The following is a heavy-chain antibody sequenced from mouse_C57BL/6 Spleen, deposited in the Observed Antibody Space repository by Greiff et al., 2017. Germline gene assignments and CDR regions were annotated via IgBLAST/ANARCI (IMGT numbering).Heavy chain of an antibody. CDR3: AIYYGYDEDEAMDY. CDR2: INPNYGTT. CDR1: GYSFTDYN. V-gene: IGHV1-39*01. J-gene: IGHJ4*01. D-gene: IGHD2-2*01. Sequence: EVQLQESGPELVKPGASVKISCKASGYSFTDYNMNWVKQSNGKSLEWIGVINPNYGTTSYNQKFKGKATLTVDQSSSTAYMQLNSLTSEDSAVYYCAIYYGYDEDEAMDYWGQGTSVTVSS.